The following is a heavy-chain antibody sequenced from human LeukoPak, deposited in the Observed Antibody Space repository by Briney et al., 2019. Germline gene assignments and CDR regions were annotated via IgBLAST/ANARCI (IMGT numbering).Heavy chain of an antibody. V-gene: IGHV4-61*01. CDR3: ARLLRASNWFDP. CDR2: IYYSGNT. Sequence: SETLSLTCTVSGGSVSSGSYYWSWIRQPPGTGLEWIGYIYYSGNTDYNPSLKSRVTISVDTSKNQFSLKLSSVAAADTAVYYCARLLRASNWFDPWGQGTLVTVSS. J-gene: IGHJ5*02. CDR1: GGSVSSGSYY.